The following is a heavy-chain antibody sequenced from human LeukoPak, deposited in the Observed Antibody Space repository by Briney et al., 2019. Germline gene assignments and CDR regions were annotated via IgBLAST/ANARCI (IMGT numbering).Heavy chain of an antibody. J-gene: IGHJ6*03. CDR2: IIPIFGTA. CDR3: ARARRIAAAGTYYYYYMDV. Sequence: SVKVSFKASVSTFSSYAISWVRQAPGQGLEWMGGIIPIFGTANYAQKFQGRVTITTDESTSTAYMELSSLRSEDTAVYYCARARRIAAAGTYYYYYMDVWGKGTTVTVSS. V-gene: IGHV1-69*05. CDR1: VSTFSSYA. D-gene: IGHD6-13*01.